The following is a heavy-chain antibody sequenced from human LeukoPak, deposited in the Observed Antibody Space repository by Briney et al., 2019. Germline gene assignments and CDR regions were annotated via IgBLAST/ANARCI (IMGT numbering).Heavy chain of an antibody. V-gene: IGHV4-38-2*02. CDR1: GYSISSGYY. CDR3: ARDPRTSSTSFNWFDP. D-gene: IGHD2-2*01. Sequence: SETLSLTCTVSGYSISSGYYWGRIRQPPGKGLEWIGSIYHSGSTYYNPSLKSRVTISVDTSKNQFSLKLSSVTAADTAVYYCARDPRTSSTSFNWFDPWGQGTLVTVSS. CDR2: IYHSGST. J-gene: IGHJ5*02.